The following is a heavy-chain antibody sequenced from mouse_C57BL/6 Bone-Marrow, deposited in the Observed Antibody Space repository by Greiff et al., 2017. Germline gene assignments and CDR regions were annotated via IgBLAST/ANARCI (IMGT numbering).Heavy chain of an antibody. Sequence: EVQLVESGGGLVKPGGSLKLSCAASGFTFSSYAMSWVRQTPEKRLEWVATISDGGSYTYYPDNVKGRFTISRDNAKTNLYLQMSHLKSEDTAMYYCARGGYGSSFYYFDYWGQGTTLTVSS. CDR3: ARGGYGSSFYYFDY. V-gene: IGHV5-4*01. J-gene: IGHJ2*01. CDR1: GFTFSSYA. D-gene: IGHD1-1*01. CDR2: ISDGGSYT.